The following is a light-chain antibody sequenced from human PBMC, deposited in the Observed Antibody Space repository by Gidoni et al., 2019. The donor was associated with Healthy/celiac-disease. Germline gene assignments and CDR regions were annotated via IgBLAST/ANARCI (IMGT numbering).Light chain of an antibody. CDR2: EVS. CDR1: SSDVGGYNY. Sequence: QSALTQPPYASGSPGQSVTISCTGTSSDVGGYNYVSWYQQHPGKAPKLMIYEVSKRPSGVPYRFSGSKSGNTASLTVSGLQAEDEADYYCSSYAGSNNLVFGGGTKLTVL. J-gene: IGLJ3*02. V-gene: IGLV2-8*01. CDR3: SSYAGSNNLV.